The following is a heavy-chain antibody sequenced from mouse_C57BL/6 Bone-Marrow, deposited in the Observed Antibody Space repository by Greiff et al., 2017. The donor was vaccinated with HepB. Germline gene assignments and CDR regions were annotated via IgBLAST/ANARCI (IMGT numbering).Heavy chain of an antibody. V-gene: IGHV1-50*01. CDR1: GYTFTSYW. D-gene: IGHD3-2*02. J-gene: IGHJ4*01. CDR2: IDPSDSYT. CDR3: ARSGSSGLYAMDY. Sequence: QVQLQQPGAELVKPGASVKLSCKASGYTFTSYWMQWVKQRPGQGLEWIGEIDPSDSYTNYNQKFKGKATLTVDTSSSTAYMQLSSLTSEDSAVYYCARSGSSGLYAMDYWGQGTSVTVSS.